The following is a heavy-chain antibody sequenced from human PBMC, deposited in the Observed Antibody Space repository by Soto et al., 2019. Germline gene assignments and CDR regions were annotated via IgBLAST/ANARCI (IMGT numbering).Heavy chain of an antibody. CDR2: IYYSGST. V-gene: IGHV4-59*01. J-gene: IGHJ4*02. D-gene: IGHD2-15*01. Sequence: SETLSLTCTVSGGSISSYYWSWIRQPPWKGLEWIGYIYYSGSTNYNPSLKSRVTISVDTSKNQFSLKLSSVTAADTAVYYCARVPDGDCSGGSCYSGYFDYWGQGTLVTVSS. CDR1: GGSISSYY. CDR3: ARVPDGDCSGGSCYSGYFDY.